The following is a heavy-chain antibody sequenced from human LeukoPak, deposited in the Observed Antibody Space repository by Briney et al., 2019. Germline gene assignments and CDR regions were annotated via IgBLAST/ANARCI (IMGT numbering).Heavy chain of an antibody. J-gene: IGHJ4*02. CDR1: GGSIGSSDYY. Sequence: SETLSLTCTVSGGSIGSSDYYWGWIRQPPGKGLEWIGSIYYSGRTYYNPSLKSRVTISVDTSKSQFSLNLNSVTAADTAVYYCARHRASSRGGSGYSQGGFDYWGQGTLVTVSS. CDR3: ARHRASSRGGSGYSQGGFDY. V-gene: IGHV4-39*01. D-gene: IGHD3-22*01. CDR2: IYYSGRT.